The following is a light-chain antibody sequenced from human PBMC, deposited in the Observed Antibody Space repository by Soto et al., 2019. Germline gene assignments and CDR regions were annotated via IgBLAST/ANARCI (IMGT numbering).Light chain of an antibody. CDR3: SSYADTNNLI. CDR1: GSDVASYDY. V-gene: IGLV2-8*01. Sequence: QSALTQPPSASGSPGQSVTISCTGTGSDVASYDYVSWYQQHPGKAPKLIIYEVTKRPSGVPDRFSGSKSGNTASLTVSGLQAEDEADYCCSSYADTNNLIFGGGTKLTVL. CDR2: EVT. J-gene: IGLJ2*01.